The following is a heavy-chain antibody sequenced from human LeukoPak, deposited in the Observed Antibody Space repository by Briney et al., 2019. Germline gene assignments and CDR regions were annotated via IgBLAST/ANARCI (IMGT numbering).Heavy chain of an antibody. CDR2: IKQDGSEK. CDR3: ARDLFYCSSTSCYNRLDWFDP. V-gene: IGHV3-7*01. D-gene: IGHD2-2*02. Sequence: GGSLRLSCAASGFTFSSYWMSWVRQAPGKGLEWVANIKQDGSEKYYVDSVKGRFTISRDNAKDSLYLQMNSLRAEDTAVYYCARDLFYCSSTSCYNRLDWFDPWGQGTLVTVSS. CDR1: GFTFSSYW. J-gene: IGHJ5*02.